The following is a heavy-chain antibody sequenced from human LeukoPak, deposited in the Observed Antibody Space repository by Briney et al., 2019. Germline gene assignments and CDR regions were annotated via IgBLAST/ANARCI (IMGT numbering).Heavy chain of an antibody. CDR3: ARGDSGSYYIYYYYYMDV. CDR2: IKQDGSEK. J-gene: IGHJ6*03. Sequence: PGGSLRLSCVVSGFTFSSYWMSWVRQAPGKGLEWVANIKQDGSEKYYVDSVKGRFTISRDNAKNSLYLQMNSLRAEDTAVYYCARGDSGSYYIYYYYYMDVWGKGTTVTISS. CDR1: GFTFSSYW. V-gene: IGHV3-7*01. D-gene: IGHD1-26*01.